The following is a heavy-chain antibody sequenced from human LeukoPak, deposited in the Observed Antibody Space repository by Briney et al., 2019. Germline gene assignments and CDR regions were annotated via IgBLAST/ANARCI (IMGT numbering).Heavy chain of an antibody. CDR3: AKIGVAGIYFDY. CDR2: IGTAGDT. D-gene: IGHD6-19*01. V-gene: IGHV3-13*01. J-gene: IGHJ4*02. Sequence: GGSLRLSCAASGFTFSSYDMHWVRQATGKGLEWVSAIGTAGDTYYPGSVKGRFTISRENAKNSLYLQMNSLRAGDTAVYYCAKIGVAGIYFDYWGQGTLVTVSS. CDR1: GFTFSSYD.